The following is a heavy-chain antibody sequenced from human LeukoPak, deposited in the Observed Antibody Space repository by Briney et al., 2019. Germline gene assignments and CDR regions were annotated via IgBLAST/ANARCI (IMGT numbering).Heavy chain of an antibody. CDR2: IYHSGST. Sequence: SETLSITCTVSGYSISSGYYWGWIRQPPGKGLEWIGSIYHSGSTYYNPSLKSRVTISVDTSKNQFSLKLSSVTAADTAVYYCARRDYGDYSDYWGQGTLVTVSS. D-gene: IGHD4-17*01. J-gene: IGHJ4*02. CDR3: ARRDYGDYSDY. CDR1: GYSISSGYY. V-gene: IGHV4-38-2*02.